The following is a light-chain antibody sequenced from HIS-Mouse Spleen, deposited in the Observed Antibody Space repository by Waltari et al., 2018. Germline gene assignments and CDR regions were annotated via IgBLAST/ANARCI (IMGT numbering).Light chain of an antibody. Sequence: QSVLTQPPSASGTPGPRVTISCSGSSSNIGSNYVYWYQQLPGTAPKLLTYRNNQRPSGVPDRFSGSKSGTSASLAISGLRSEDEADYYCAAWDDSLKGVFGGGTKLTVL. CDR3: AAWDDSLKGV. J-gene: IGLJ2*01. CDR2: RNN. V-gene: IGLV1-47*01. CDR1: SSNIGSNY.